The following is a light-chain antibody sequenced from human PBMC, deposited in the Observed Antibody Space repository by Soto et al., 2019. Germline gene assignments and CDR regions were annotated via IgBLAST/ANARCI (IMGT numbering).Light chain of an antibody. CDR2: GNS. V-gene: IGLV1-40*01. Sequence: QSALTQPPSVSGAPGQRVTISCTGSSSNIGAGYDVHWSQQLPGTAPKLLIYGNSNRPSGVPDRFSGSKSGTSASLAITGLQAEDEAAYSCQSYDSSLSGWVFGGGTKVTVL. CDR3: QSYDSSLSGWV. CDR1: SSNIGAGYD. J-gene: IGLJ3*02.